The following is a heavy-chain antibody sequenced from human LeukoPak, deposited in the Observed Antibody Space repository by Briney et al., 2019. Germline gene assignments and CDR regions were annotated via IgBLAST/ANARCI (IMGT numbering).Heavy chain of an antibody. V-gene: IGHV3-23*01. Sequence: GGSLRLSCAASGFTFSSYAMSWVRQAPGKGLEWVSAISGSGGSTYYADSVKGRFTISRDNSKNTLYLQMNSLRAEDTAVYYCAKTRYYCGSGSYYFDYWGQGTLVTVSS. D-gene: IGHD3-10*01. J-gene: IGHJ4*02. CDR2: ISGSGGST. CDR3: AKTRYYCGSGSYYFDY. CDR1: GFTFSSYA.